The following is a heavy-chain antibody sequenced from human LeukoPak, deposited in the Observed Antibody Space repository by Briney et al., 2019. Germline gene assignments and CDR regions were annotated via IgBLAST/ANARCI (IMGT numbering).Heavy chain of an antibody. J-gene: IGHJ4*02. CDR3: ARGGYYYDSTSYSLDY. V-gene: IGHV4-4*07. Sequence: SETLSLTCTVSGVSISSYYWSWIRQPAGKGLEWIGRIHTSGSTNYNPSLKSRVTMLVDTSKNQFSLKLSSVTAADTAVYYCARGGYYYDSTSYSLDYWGQGTLVTVSS. D-gene: IGHD3-22*01. CDR1: GVSISSYY. CDR2: IHTSGST.